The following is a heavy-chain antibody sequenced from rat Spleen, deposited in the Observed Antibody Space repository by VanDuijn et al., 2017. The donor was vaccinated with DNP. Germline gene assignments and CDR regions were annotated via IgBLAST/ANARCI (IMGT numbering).Heavy chain of an antibody. CDR3: ARWTRYFDY. V-gene: IGHV3-1*01. CDR2: ISYSGCT. J-gene: IGHJ2*01. D-gene: IGHD1-7*01. Sequence: EVQLQESGSGLVKPSQSLSLTCSVTGYSITSNYWGWIRQFPGNKMEYIGHISYSGCTDYNPSLKSRISITRDTSRNHFFLPLISVTTEDTATYYCARWTRYFDYWGQGVMVTVSS. CDR1: GYSITSNY.